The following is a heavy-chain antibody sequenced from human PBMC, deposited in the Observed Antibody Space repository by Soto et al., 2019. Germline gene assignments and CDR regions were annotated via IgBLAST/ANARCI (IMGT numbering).Heavy chain of an antibody. D-gene: IGHD3-10*01. Sequence: EVQLVESGGGLVQPGGSLRLSCAASGFTFSSYSMNWVRQAPGKGLEWVSYISSSSSTIYYADSVKGRFTISGDNAKNSLYLQMNSLRAEDTAVYYCARQYYYGSGTPAAFDYWGQGTLVTVSS. CDR3: ARQYYYGSGTPAAFDY. J-gene: IGHJ4*02. V-gene: IGHV3-48*01. CDR1: GFTFSSYS. CDR2: ISSSSSTI.